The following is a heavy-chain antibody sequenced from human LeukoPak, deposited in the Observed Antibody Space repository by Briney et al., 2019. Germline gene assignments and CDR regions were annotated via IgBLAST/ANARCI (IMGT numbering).Heavy chain of an antibody. J-gene: IGHJ3*02. Sequence: GGSLRLSCAASGFSLRSNYMNWVRQAPGKGLGWVSVIYSGGGTSYADSVKGRFTISRDNSKNTLYLQMNSLRAEDTAVYYCVRDFGFASKNPLDMWGQGTMVTVSS. CDR1: GFSLRSNY. CDR2: IYSGGGT. D-gene: IGHD3-10*01. V-gene: IGHV3-53*01. CDR3: VRDFGFASKNPLDM.